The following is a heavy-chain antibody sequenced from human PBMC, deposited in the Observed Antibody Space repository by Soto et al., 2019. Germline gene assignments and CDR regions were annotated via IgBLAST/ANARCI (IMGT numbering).Heavy chain of an antibody. J-gene: IGHJ6*02. D-gene: IGHD1-26*01. CDR1: GFTFSSYA. CDR2: ISGSGDST. V-gene: IGHV3-23*01. Sequence: EVQLLESGGGLVQPGGSLRLSCAASGFTFSSYAMTWVRQPPGKGLEWVSAISGSGDSTYYADSVKGRFTISRDNSKNTLYLQMNSLRAEDTAVYYCAKVVRGSEAYFSPGMDVLGQGTTVTVSS. CDR3: AKVVRGSEAYFSPGMDV.